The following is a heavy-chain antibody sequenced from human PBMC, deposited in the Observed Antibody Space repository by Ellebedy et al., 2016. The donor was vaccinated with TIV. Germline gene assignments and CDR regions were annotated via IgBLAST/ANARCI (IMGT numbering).Heavy chain of an antibody. V-gene: IGHV1-46*01. CDR3: ARGILYSGYDLPPDY. CDR2: INPSGGST. Sequence: AASVKVSCKASGYTFSNYFVHWVRQAPGQGLEWMGIINPSGGSTTYAQKFQGRVTMTRDTSTSTVYMELSSLRSEDTAVYYCARGILYSGYDLPPDYWGQGTLVTVSS. CDR1: GYTFSNYF. D-gene: IGHD5-12*01. J-gene: IGHJ4*02.